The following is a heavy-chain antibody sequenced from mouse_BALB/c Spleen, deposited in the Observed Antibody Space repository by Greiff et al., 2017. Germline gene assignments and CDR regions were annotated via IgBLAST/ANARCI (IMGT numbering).Heavy chain of an antibody. D-gene: IGHD2-1*01. Sequence: EVHLVESGPGLVKPSQSLSLTCTVTGYSITSDYAWNWIRQFPGNKLEWMGYISYSGSTSYNPSLKSRISITRDTSKNQFFLQLNSVTTEDTATYYCASIYYGNPAYWGQGTLVTVSA. CDR1: GYSITSDYA. V-gene: IGHV3-2*02. CDR3: ASIYYGNPAY. CDR2: ISYSGST. J-gene: IGHJ3*01.